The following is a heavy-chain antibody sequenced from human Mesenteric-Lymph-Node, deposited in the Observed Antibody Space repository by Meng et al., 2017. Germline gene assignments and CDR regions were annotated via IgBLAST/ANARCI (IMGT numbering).Heavy chain of an antibody. CDR1: GGSFSGYY. CDR3: ARSAYSSNWYSYYHMDV. V-gene: IGHV4-34*01. J-gene: IGHJ6*02. Sequence: SETLSLTCAVYGGSFSGYYWSWIRQPPGKGLEWIGEINHSGSTNYNPSLKSRVTISVDTSKNQFSLKLSSVTAADTAVYYCARSAYSSNWYSYYHMDVWGQGTTVTVSS. D-gene: IGHD6-13*01. CDR2: INHSGST.